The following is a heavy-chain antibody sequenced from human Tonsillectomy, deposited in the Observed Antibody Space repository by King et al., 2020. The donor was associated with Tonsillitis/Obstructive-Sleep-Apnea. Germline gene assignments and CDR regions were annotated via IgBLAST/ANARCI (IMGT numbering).Heavy chain of an antibody. CDR1: GFTFSSYA. V-gene: IGHV3-23*04. CDR2: ISGSGGST. J-gene: IGHJ4*02. D-gene: IGHD3-3*01. CDR3: AKGSDADFWSGYFDY. Sequence: VQLVESGGGLVQPGGSLRLSCAASGFTFSSYAMSSVRQAPGKGLEWVSGISGSGGSTYYADSVKGRFTISRDNSKNTLYLQMNSLRAEDTAVYYCAKGSDADFWSGYFDYWGQGTLVTVSS.